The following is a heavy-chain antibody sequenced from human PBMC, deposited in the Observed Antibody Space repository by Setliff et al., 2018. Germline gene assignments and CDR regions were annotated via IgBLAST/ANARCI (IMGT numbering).Heavy chain of an antibody. CDR1: GYTFTSYY. D-gene: IGHD5-18*01. J-gene: IGHJ4*02. V-gene: IGHV1-69*05. CDR2: IIPIFGTA. CDR3: ARAVGAAMVTWYFDY. Sequence: ASVKVSCKASGYTFTSYYMHWVRQAPGQGLEWMGGIIPIFGTANYAQKFQGRVTITTDESTSTAYMELSSLRSEDTAVYYCARAVGAAMVTWYFDYWGQGTLVTVSS.